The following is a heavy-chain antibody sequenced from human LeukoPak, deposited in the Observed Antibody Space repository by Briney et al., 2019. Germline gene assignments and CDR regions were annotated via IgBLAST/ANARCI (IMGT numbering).Heavy chain of an antibody. V-gene: IGHV3-23*01. CDR1: GLTFSNYA. CDR2: ISRSAGGT. D-gene: IGHD3-10*01. CDR3: VKGKGDTGSSYRRAFDI. Sequence: GGSLRLSCAASGLTFSNYAMSWVRQAPGKGLEWVSTISRSAGGTFHADSVKGRFTISRDDSKSTLYLQMNNLRAEDAALYYCVKGKGDTGSSYRRAFDIWGQGTMVTVSS. J-gene: IGHJ3*02.